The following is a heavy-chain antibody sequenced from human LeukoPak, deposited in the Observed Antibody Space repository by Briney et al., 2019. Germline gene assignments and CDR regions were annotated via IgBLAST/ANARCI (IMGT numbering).Heavy chain of an antibody. J-gene: IGHJ4*02. D-gene: IGHD3-10*01. V-gene: IGHV5-51*01. CDR3: AKGTLVGGFDY. CDR2: IHPGDSDT. CDR1: RYTFANYW. Sequence: GESLKISCKASRYTFANYWIVWVRQMPGKGLEWMGIIHPGDSDTRYSPSFQGQVTISADKSINTAYLQWSSLKASDTDMYYCAKGTLVGGFDYWGQGTLVTVSS.